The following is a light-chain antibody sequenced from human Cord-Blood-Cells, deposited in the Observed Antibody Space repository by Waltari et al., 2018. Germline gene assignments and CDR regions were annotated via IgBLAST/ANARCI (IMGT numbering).Light chain of an antibody. J-gene: IGKJ2*01. CDR2: DAS. CDR1: QSVSSY. Sequence: EIVLTQSSATLSLSPGESAPLSCRDSQSVSSYLAWYQQKPCQAPRLLIYDASNRATGIPARFSGSGSGTDFTLTISSLEPEDFAVYYCQQRSNWPPYTFGQGTKLEIK. V-gene: IGKV3-11*01. CDR3: QQRSNWPPYT.